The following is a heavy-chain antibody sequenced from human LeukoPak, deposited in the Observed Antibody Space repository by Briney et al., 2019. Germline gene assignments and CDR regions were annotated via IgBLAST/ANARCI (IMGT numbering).Heavy chain of an antibody. CDR1: GFTFNDYG. V-gene: IGHV3-20*04. CDR3: ARDRFPRGDGYNFDVTLEY. CDR2: INWNGGGT. D-gene: IGHD5-24*01. J-gene: IGHJ4*02. Sequence: GGSLRLSCAASGFTFNDYGMSWVRQAPGKGLEWVSGINWNGGGTGYADSVKGRFTISRDNAKNPLSLQMSSLRAEDTALYYCARDRFPRGDGYNFDVTLEYWGQGTLVTVSS.